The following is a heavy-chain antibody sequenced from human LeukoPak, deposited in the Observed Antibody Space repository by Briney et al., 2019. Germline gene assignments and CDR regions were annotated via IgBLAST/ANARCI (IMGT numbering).Heavy chain of an antibody. CDR1: GGSISSNSHS. Sequence: PSETLSLTCTVSGGSISSNSHSWGWIRQPPGKGLEWTGSIYYTGTTYYNPSLKSRVTISVDTSKNQFSLKLNSVTAADTAVYYCARLGVDCSDGRCYWGQGTLVTVSS. CDR2: IYYTGTT. V-gene: IGHV4-39*01. J-gene: IGHJ4*02. D-gene: IGHD2-15*01. CDR3: ARLGVDCSDGRCY.